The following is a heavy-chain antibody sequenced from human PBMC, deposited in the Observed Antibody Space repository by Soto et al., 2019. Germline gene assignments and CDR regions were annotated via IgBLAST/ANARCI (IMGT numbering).Heavy chain of an antibody. J-gene: IGHJ4*02. CDR1: GGSFSDYS. CDR2: INDSGST. Sequence: SETLSLTGAVYGGSFSDYSWTWIRQPPGKGLEWIGEINDSGSTNYTPSLERRVTISRDTSKNRFSLKLSSVTAADTAVYYCARGSHKLHSYDSSGFYHYVDYWGQGSLVTVSS. V-gene: IGHV4-34*01. CDR3: ARGSHKLHSYDSSGFYHYVDY. D-gene: IGHD3-22*01.